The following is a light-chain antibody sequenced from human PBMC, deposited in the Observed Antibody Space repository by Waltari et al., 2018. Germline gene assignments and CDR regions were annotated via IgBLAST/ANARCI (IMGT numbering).Light chain of an antibody. CDR2: GAS. V-gene: IGKV3-15*01. J-gene: IGKJ1*01. Sequence: EIVMTQSPATLSVSPGERATLSCRASQSVSSTLAWYQQKPGQAPRLLIYGASTRATGIPARFSGSGSGTEFTLTISSLQSEDFAVYYCQQYNNWPWTFGQGP. CDR3: QQYNNWPWT. CDR1: QSVSST.